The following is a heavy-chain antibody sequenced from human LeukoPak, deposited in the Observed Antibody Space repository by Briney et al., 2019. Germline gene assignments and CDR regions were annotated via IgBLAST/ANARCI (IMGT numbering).Heavy chain of an antibody. J-gene: IGHJ4*02. CDR1: GFTFSSYA. CDR2: ISRGGDRI. CDR3: AKGRHYGSGSYYYFDY. Sequence: GGSLRLSCAASGFTFSSYAMSWVRQAPGKGLEWVSLISRGGDRINYADSVKGRFTISRDNAKNSLYLQMNSLRAEDTAVYYCAKGRHYGSGSYYYFDYWGQGTLVTVSS. V-gene: IGHV3-23*01. D-gene: IGHD3-10*01.